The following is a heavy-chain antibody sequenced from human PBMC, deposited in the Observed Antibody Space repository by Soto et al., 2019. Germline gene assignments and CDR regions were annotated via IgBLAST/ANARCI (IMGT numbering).Heavy chain of an antibody. CDR3: ATSTVGRSGIEEPNEEYYFDY. J-gene: IGHJ4*02. V-gene: IGHV1-69*13. CDR2: IIPIFGTA. CDR1: GGTFSSYA. Sequence: SVKVSCKASGGTFSSYAISWVGQAPGQGLEWMGGIIPIFGTANYAQKFQGRVTITADESTSTAYMELSSLRSEDTAVYYCATSTVGRSGIEEPNEEYYFDYWGQGTLVTVSS. D-gene: IGHD2-15*01.